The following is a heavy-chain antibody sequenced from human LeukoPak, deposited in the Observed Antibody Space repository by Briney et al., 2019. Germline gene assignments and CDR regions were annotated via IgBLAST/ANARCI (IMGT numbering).Heavy chain of an antibody. CDR3: ARTGYYDFWSGYYSLFDY. V-gene: IGHV1-8*03. D-gene: IGHD3-3*01. J-gene: IGHJ4*02. CDR1: GYTFTSYD. Sequence: ASVKVSCKASGYTFTSYDINWVRQATGQGLEWMGWMNPNSGNPGYAQKFQGRVTITRNTSISTAYMELSSLRSEDTAVYYCARTGYYDFWSGYYSLFDYWGQGTLVTVSS. CDR2: MNPNSGNP.